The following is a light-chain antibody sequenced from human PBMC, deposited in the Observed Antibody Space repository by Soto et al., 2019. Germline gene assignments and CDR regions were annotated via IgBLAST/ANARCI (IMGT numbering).Light chain of an antibody. CDR2: GAS. J-gene: IGKJ4*01. V-gene: IGKV1-39*01. CDR3: QQSYSTLVLT. Sequence: IQMTQSPSSLSASVGDSVTITCRASQGVDSDLSWYQQRPGKAPKLLIYGASTLHSGVPSRFSGRGSGTLFTLTITSLQPEDVATYYCQQSYSTLVLTFGGGTKV. CDR1: QGVDSD.